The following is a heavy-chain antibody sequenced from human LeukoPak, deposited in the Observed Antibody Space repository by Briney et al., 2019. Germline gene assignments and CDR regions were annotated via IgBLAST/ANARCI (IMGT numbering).Heavy chain of an antibody. CDR3: ARHRGYVGAFDV. CDR1: GGSISGYY. D-gene: IGHD3-22*01. J-gene: IGHJ3*01. V-gene: IGHV4-59*08. CDR2: IYYSGST. Sequence: MASETLSLTCTVSGGSISGYYWSWIRQPPGKGLEWIGFIYYSGSTSYNPSLKSRVTISVDTSKNQFSLNLSSVTASETAVYYCARHRGYVGAFDVWGRGTMVTVSS.